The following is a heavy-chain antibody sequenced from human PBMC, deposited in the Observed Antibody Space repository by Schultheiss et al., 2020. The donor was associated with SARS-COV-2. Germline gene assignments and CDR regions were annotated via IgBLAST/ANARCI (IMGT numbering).Heavy chain of an antibody. D-gene: IGHD6-6*01. CDR2: IYHSGST. J-gene: IGHJ5*02. V-gene: IGHV4-59*01. CDR3: ARDRGQLGWFDP. Sequence: SETLSLTCTVSGGSISSYYWRWVRQPPGKGLEWIGYIYHSGSTNYNPSLKSRVTISVDTSRNQFSLKLSSVTAADTAVYYCARDRGQLGWFDPWGQGTLVTVSS. CDR1: GGSISSYY.